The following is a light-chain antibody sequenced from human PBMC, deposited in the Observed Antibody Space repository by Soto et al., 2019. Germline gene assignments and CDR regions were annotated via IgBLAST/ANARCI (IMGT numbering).Light chain of an antibody. CDR1: QSVSSN. CDR2: GAS. Sequence: IVMTHSPSTLSGSPGEIATLSFRGIQSVSSNLAWYQQKPCQAPRLLIYGASTRATVIPAIFSGSGSGTEFTLTISSLQSEDFAVYYCQQYNNWHPFTFGQGTRVEIK. CDR3: QQYNNWHPFT. J-gene: IGKJ5*01. V-gene: IGKV3-15*01.